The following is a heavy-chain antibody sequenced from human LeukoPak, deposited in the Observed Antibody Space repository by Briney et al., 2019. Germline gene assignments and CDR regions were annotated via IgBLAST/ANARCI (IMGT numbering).Heavy chain of an antibody. Sequence: PSETLSLTCTVSGGSISNYYWSWIRQPPGKGLEWIGYIYSSGSTNYNPSLKSRVTISVDTSKIQFSLKLSSVTAADTAVYYCARTYYYGSGRYFDYWGQGTLVTVSS. CDR1: GGSISNYY. J-gene: IGHJ4*02. V-gene: IGHV4-59*01. CDR3: ARTYYYGSGRYFDY. CDR2: IYSSGST. D-gene: IGHD3-10*01.